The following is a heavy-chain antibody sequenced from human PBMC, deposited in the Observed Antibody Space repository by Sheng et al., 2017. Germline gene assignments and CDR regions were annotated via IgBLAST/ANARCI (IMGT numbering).Heavy chain of an antibody. D-gene: IGHD3-16*01. CDR2: ISSNSDYR. Sequence: EVLLVDSGGGLVKPGESLRLSCAASGFAFSSYTLNWVRQAPGKGLEWVSSISSNSDYRYYAESMRGRFTISRDNAKNSLSLQMTRLAAEDTAVYYCTKSINWDFDNWGQGTLVTV. CDR3: TKSINWDFDN. J-gene: IGHJ4*02. CDR1: GFAFSSYT. V-gene: IGHV3-21*02.